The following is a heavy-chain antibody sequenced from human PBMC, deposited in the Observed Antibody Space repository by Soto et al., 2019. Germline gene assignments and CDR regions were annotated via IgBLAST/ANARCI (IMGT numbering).Heavy chain of an antibody. CDR1: GGSFSGYY. V-gene: IGHV4-34*01. D-gene: IGHD3-22*01. CDR2: INHRGST. Sequence: QVQLQQWGAGLLKPSETLSLTCAVYGGSFSGYYWSWIRQPPGKGLEWIGEINHRGSTNYNPSLKSRVTISVDTSKNQFSLKLSSVTAADTAVYYCARPIYYDSSGYRDYWGQGTLVTVSS. CDR3: ARPIYYDSSGYRDY. J-gene: IGHJ4*02.